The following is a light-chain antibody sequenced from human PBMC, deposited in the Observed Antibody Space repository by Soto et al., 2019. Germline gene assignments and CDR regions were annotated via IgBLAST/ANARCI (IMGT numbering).Light chain of an antibody. J-gene: IGLJ1*01. Sequence: QSALTQPASVSGSPGQSITISCTGTRSDVGAYKSVSWYQHHPGKAPKLMISEVSNRPSGVSNRFSGSKSGNMASLTISGLQAEDEADYYCCSFTSRSTEVFGSGTKLTVL. V-gene: IGLV2-14*01. CDR2: EVS. CDR1: RSDVGAYKS. CDR3: CSFTSRSTEV.